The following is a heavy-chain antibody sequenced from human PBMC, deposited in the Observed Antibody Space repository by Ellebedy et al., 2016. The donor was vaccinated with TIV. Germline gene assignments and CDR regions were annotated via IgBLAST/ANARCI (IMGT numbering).Heavy chain of an antibody. Sequence: GESLKISCAASGFTFRDFHMSWIRQAPGKGLELISYISDSSSKRYYADSGKGRFTSSRDNAKNSVYLQMNSLRCEDTAVYYCARVLGGAYDWAYFDYWGQGSLVTVSS. CDR2: ISDSSSKR. V-gene: IGHV3-11*01. D-gene: IGHD5-12*01. CDR1: GFTFRDFH. CDR3: ARVLGGAYDWAYFDY. J-gene: IGHJ4*02.